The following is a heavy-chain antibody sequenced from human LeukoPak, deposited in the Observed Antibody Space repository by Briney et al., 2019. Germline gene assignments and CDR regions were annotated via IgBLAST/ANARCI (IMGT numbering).Heavy chain of an antibody. D-gene: IGHD2-15*01. CDR2: IRSKVNNYAT. CDR3: ARHQGAGGSGVDY. V-gene: IGHV3-73*01. J-gene: IGHJ4*02. Sequence: GGSLRLSCAASGFTFSGSAMHWVRQASGKGLEWVGRIRSKVNNYATTYTASVKGRFTISRDDSKNTAYLQLNSLKTEDTAVYYCARHQGAGGSGVDYWGQGTLVTVSS. CDR1: GFTFSGSA.